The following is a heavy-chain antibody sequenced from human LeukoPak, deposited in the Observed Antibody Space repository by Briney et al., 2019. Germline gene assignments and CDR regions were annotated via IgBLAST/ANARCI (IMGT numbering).Heavy chain of an antibody. Sequence: GGSLRLSCVAPGFTFTSYFMSWVRQAPGKGLEWVANIKQDGSEKYYVDSVKGRFTISRDNAKNSVYLQMNSLGVEDTAVYFCATYHRSSYYYIDAWGKGTTVTVSS. CDR2: IKQDGSEK. J-gene: IGHJ6*03. D-gene: IGHD6-6*01. V-gene: IGHV3-7*01. CDR1: GFTFTSYF. CDR3: ATYHRSSYYYIDA.